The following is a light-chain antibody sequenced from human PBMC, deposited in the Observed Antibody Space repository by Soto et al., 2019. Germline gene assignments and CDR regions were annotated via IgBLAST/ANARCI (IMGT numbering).Light chain of an antibody. CDR2: DAS. J-gene: IGKJ1*01. V-gene: IGKV1-5*01. Sequence: DIQMTQSPSTLSASVGDRVTITCRASQSISSWSAWYQQKPGKAPKLLIYDASSLESGVPSRFSGSGSGTEFTLTISSLQPDDFATYYCQQLRAFGQGTKVEIK. CDR1: QSISSW. CDR3: QQLRA.